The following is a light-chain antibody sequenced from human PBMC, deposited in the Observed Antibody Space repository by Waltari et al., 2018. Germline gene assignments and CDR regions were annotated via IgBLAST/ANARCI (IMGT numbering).Light chain of an antibody. V-gene: IGLV2-11*01. CDR2: DVT. Sequence: QSVLTQPPSVSGSPGQSVTISCTGTSSDVGGYNFVSWYLQHPGKAPKLMIYDVTKRPSGVPDRFSGSKSDNTASLTISGLQAEDEADYYCCSYAGTYTWVFGGGTKVTVL. CDR3: CSYAGTYTWV. CDR1: SSDVGGYNF. J-gene: IGLJ3*02.